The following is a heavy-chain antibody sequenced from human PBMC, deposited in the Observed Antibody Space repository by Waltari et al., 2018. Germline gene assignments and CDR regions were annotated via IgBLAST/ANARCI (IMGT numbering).Heavy chain of an antibody. Sequence: QVQLIQSGAEVKKPGASVTVSCKASGYSFSEYFLHWLRRARGERLEWMGRTDPTSGGTDFAQKFQGRVAMTTDMSITTVYMELRSLTSDDTAVYYCVRETMSRGPPSGSFSIWGQGTMVTVSA. D-gene: IGHD1-26*01. CDR1: GYSFSEYF. V-gene: IGHV1-2*06. CDR3: VRETMSRGPPSGSFSI. CDR2: TDPTSGGT. J-gene: IGHJ3*02.